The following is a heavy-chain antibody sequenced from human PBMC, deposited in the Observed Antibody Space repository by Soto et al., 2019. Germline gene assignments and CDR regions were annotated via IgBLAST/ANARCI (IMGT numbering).Heavy chain of an antibody. J-gene: IGHJ4*02. CDR2: IIDSGGST. CDR1: GFTFSSCA. Sequence: TGGSLRLSCAASGFTFSSCAMGWVRQAPGKGLEWVSDIIDSGGSTYYADSVKGRFTISRDNSKSTLYLQMNSLRAEDTAVYYCAKDPRIGIAVAGVFDYWGQGTLVTVSS. D-gene: IGHD6-19*01. CDR3: AKDPRIGIAVAGVFDY. V-gene: IGHV3-23*01.